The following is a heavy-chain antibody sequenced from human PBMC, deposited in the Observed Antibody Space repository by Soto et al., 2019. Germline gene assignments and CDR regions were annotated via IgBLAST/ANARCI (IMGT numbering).Heavy chain of an antibody. D-gene: IGHD3-16*01. Sequence: VQLVESGGGLVQPGGSLKLSCAVSGFTLSSHAMNWVRQAPGKGLEWVAYIHGTRSIIYYADSVKGRFTISRDNAKNSLYLQMDILRDEDTALYYCARDARNSDYDYWGQGTLVTVSS. V-gene: IGHV3-48*02. CDR1: GFTLSSHA. CDR2: IHGTRSII. J-gene: IGHJ4*02. CDR3: ARDARNSDYDY.